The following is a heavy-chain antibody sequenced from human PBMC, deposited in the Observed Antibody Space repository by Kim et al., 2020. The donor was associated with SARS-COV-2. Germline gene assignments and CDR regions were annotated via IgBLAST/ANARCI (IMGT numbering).Heavy chain of an antibody. V-gene: IGHV3-30*02. Sequence: GGSLRLSCAASGFTFRSYGMHWVRQAPGKGLEWLVFISYDGRNQYYADSVKGRFTISRDNSKNTLYLQMDSLRVEDTAVYYCAKGLDYGGNSKFDYWGQGTVATVSS. CDR1: GFTFRSYG. D-gene: IGHD4-17*01. J-gene: IGHJ4*02. CDR3: AKGLDYGGNSKFDY. CDR2: ISYDGRNQ.